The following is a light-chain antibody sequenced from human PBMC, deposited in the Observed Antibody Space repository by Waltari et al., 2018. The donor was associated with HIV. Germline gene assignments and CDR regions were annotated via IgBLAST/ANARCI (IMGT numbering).Light chain of an antibody. CDR3: QVWDSSTGV. V-gene: IGLV3-9*01. Sequence: SYELTQPLSVSVVLGQTARITCGGNNIGSNNVHWYQQKPGLAPVLVTYRDSNRPSGIPARFSASNSGNTATLTISRAQAGDEADYYCQVWDSSTGVFGGGTKLTFL. CDR2: RDS. CDR1: NIGSNN. J-gene: IGLJ2*01.